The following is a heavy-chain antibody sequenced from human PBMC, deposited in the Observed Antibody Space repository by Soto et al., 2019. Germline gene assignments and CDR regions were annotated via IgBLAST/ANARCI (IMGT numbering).Heavy chain of an antibody. CDR1: GFTFNSLS. J-gene: IGHJ4*02. CDR3: AREPYGDSQYFGY. D-gene: IGHD2-21*02. Sequence: QVQLVESGGGMVQPGTSLRLSCAASGFTFNSLSLHWVRQRPDKGMEWVAVISHDGRVTFYADFVKGRFTFSSDNSKNSLYLQVNRLRADDTVVYYCAREPYGDSQYFGYWGQGTLVTVSS. V-gene: IGHV3-30*04. CDR2: ISHDGRVT.